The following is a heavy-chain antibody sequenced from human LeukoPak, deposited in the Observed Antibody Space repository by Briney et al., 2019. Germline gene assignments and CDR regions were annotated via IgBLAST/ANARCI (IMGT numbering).Heavy chain of an antibody. CDR3: ARGSTMIRNALDI. D-gene: IGHD3-22*01. Sequence: GGSLRLSCAASGFTFSSYWMHWVRQAPGKGLVWVSRINSDGSSTNYADSVKGRFTISRDNAKNTLYLEMNSLRVEDTALYYCARGSTMIRNALDIWGQGTMVTVSS. V-gene: IGHV3-74*01. CDR1: GFTFSSYW. J-gene: IGHJ3*02. CDR2: INSDGSST.